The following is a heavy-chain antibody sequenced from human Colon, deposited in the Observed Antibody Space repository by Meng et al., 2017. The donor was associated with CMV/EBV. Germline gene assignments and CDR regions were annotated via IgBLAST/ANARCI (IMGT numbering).Heavy chain of an antibody. D-gene: IGHD4/OR15-4a*01. Sequence: SETLSLTCSVSGDSVNTRDYYWTWVRQSPGTPLQTLQWIGYMYSGGTANYNPSLGRRLTISVDTSKNLFSLSLTSVTAVDTATYYCARVNARIPGALRHWGQGVLVTVSS. CDR2: MYSGGTA. CDR1: GDSVNTRDYY. V-gene: IGHV4-61*03. CDR3: ARVNARIPGALRH. J-gene: IGHJ4*02.